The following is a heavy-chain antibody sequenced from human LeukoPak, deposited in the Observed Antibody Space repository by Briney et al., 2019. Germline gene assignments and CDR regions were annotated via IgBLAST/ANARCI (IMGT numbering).Heavy chain of an antibody. CDR1: GGSISSGGYY. Sequence: SQTLSLTCTVSGGSISSGGYYWSRIRQHPGKGLEWIGYIYYSGSTYYNPSLKSRVTISVDTSKNQFSLKLSSVTAADTAVYYCAREVIAYDYNWFDPWGQGTLVTVSS. CDR2: IYYSGST. CDR3: AREVIAYDYNWFDP. D-gene: IGHD2/OR15-2a*01. J-gene: IGHJ5*02. V-gene: IGHV4-31*03.